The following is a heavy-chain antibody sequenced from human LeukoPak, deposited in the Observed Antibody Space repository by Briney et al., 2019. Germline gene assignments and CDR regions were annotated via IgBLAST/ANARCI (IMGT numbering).Heavy chain of an antibody. CDR2: IYYSGST. V-gene: IGHV4-59*01. CDR1: GGSISSYY. D-gene: IGHD3-10*01. Sequence: SETLSLTCTVSGGSISSYYWSWIRQPPGKGLEWIGYIYYSGSTNYNPSLKSRVTISLDTSENQFSLKVSSVTAADTAVYYCARETRGSLVPNWFDPWGQGTLVTVSS. J-gene: IGHJ5*02. CDR3: ARETRGSLVPNWFDP.